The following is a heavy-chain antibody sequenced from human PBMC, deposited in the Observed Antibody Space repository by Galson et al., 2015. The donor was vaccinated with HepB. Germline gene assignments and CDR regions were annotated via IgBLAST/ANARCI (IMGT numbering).Heavy chain of an antibody. CDR1: GFTFSSYA. CDR3: AKRSREHSGYFDH. D-gene: IGHD1-26*01. CDR2: LRDTGATT. Sequence: SLRLSCAASGFTFSSYAMSWVRQAPGKGLEWVSALRDTGATTYYAESVKGRFTISRDNSKATLYLQMDSLRAEDTAVYYCAKRSREHSGYFDHWGQGTLVTVSS. V-gene: IGHV3-23*01. J-gene: IGHJ4*02.